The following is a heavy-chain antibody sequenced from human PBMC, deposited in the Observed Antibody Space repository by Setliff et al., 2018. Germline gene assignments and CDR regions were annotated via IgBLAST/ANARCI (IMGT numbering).Heavy chain of an antibody. V-gene: IGHV4-31*03. Sequence: SETLSLTCIVSGASISSDGYYWSWIRQHPGKGLEWIGYIYYSGSTYYNPSLKSRVTISLDPSKNQFSLELSSVNAADTAVYYCARSRTIAVKGGVFAVWGRGTLVTVSS. D-gene: IGHD6-19*01. CDR1: GASISSDGYY. CDR2: IYYSGST. J-gene: IGHJ2*01. CDR3: ARSRTIAVKGGVFAV.